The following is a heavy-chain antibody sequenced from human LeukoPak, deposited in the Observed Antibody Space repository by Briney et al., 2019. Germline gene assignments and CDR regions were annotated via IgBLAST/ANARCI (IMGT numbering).Heavy chain of an antibody. CDR2: TYSRSTWYN. D-gene: IGHD2-2*01. CDR3: ARRLTQYDCFDP. V-gene: IGHV6-1*01. J-gene: IGHJ5*02. Sequence: SQTLSLTCAISGDSVSSNSVTWNWIRQSPSKGLEWLGRTYSRSTWYNDYAVSVRGRITVNPDTSKNQFSLHLNSVTPEDTAVYYCARRLTQYDCFDPWGQGILVTVSS. CDR1: GDSVSSNSVT.